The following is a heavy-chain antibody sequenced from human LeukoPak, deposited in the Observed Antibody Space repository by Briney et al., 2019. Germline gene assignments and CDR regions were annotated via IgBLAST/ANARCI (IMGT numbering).Heavy chain of an antibody. CDR1: GYSFTSYW. CDR2: IYPGDSDT. D-gene: IGHD2-21*02. Sequence: GESLKIFCRGSGYSFTSYWIGWVRQMPGKGLVWMGIIYPGDSDTRYSPSFQGKVTISADKSISTAYLQWSSLKASDTAMYYCAVAYCGGDCYATSDAFDIWGQGTMVTVSS. CDR3: AVAYCGGDCYATSDAFDI. V-gene: IGHV5-51*01. J-gene: IGHJ3*02.